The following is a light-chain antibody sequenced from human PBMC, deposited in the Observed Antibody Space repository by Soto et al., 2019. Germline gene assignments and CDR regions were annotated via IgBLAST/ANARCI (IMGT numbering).Light chain of an antibody. J-gene: IGKJ4*01. CDR2: DAS. Sequence: EIVLTQSPATLSLSPGERATLSCRASQSVSSYLAWYQQKPGQAPRLLIYDASTRATGIPARSSGSGSGTDFTLTISSLEPEDFAVYYCQQRSNWPLTFGGGTKVEIK. CDR3: QQRSNWPLT. CDR1: QSVSSY. V-gene: IGKV3-11*01.